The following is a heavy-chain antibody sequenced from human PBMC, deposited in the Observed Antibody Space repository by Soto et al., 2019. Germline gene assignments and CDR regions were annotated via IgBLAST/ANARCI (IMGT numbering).Heavy chain of an antibody. V-gene: IGHV5-10-1*01. D-gene: IGHD2-15*01. J-gene: IGHJ4*02. CDR1: GYSFTSYW. CDR2: IDPSDSYT. Sequence: RGESLKISCKGSGYSFTSYWISWVRQMPGKGLEWMGRIDPSDSYTNYSPSFQGHVTISADKSITTAYLQWSSLKAADTAMYYCVRSGTSSGRFSDYWGQGTLVTVSS. CDR3: VRSGTSSGRFSDY.